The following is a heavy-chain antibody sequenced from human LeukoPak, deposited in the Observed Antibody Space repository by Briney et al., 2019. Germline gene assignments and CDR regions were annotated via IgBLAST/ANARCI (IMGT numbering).Heavy chain of an antibody. CDR2: IKQDGSEK. Sequence: GGSLRLSCAASGFTFSIYWMSWVRQAPGKGLEWVANIKQDGSEKYYVDSVKGRFTISRDNAKNSLYLQMNSLRAEDTAVYYCAREGPYITIFGVVMNTYGMDVWGQGTTVTVSS. D-gene: IGHD3-3*01. J-gene: IGHJ6*02. CDR1: GFTFSIYW. CDR3: AREGPYITIFGVVMNTYGMDV. V-gene: IGHV3-7*01.